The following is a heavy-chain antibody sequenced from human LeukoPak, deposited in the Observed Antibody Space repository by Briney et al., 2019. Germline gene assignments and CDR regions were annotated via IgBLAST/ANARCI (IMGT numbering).Heavy chain of an antibody. CDR3: ARDQQQGDAFDI. CDR1: GFTFSSYW. CDR2: INHNGNVN. J-gene: IGHJ3*02. D-gene: IGHD6-13*01. Sequence: GGSLRLSCAASGFTFSSYWMNWARQAPGKGLEWVASINHNGNVNYYVDSVKGRFTISRDNAKNSLYLQMNSLRAEDTAVYYCARDQQQGDAFDIWGQGTMVTVSS. V-gene: IGHV3-7*01.